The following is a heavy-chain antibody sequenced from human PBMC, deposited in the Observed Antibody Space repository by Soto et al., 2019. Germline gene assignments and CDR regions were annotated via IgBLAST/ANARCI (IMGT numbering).Heavy chain of an antibody. V-gene: IGHV4-39*01. Sequence: QLGLQESGPRLVKPSETLSLTCSVSGASIISNNYWGWIRQTPGKGLQWIGTIYYSGSIYYNPSLDSRVTMSVDTSKNQFSLKLTSVTAEDSAVYFCATVRGYYSYHDHWGQGIQVIVST. J-gene: IGHJ4*02. D-gene: IGHD3-3*01. CDR1: GASIISNNY. CDR2: IYYSGSI. CDR3: ATVRGYYSYHDH.